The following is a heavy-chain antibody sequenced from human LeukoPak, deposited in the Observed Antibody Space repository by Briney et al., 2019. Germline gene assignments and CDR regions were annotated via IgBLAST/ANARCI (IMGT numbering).Heavy chain of an antibody. J-gene: IGHJ5*02. CDR3: ARHAYYYDSSGYYYPSWFDP. CDR2: IYYSGSI. CDR1: GGSISTYY. D-gene: IGHD3-22*01. V-gene: IGHV4-59*08. Sequence: SETLSLTCTVSGGSISTYYWSWIRQSPGKGLEWIGHIYYSGSIKYNPSLKSRLTISVDTSKNQFSLKLSSVTAADTAVYYCARHAYYYDSSGYYYPSWFDPWGQGTLVTVSS.